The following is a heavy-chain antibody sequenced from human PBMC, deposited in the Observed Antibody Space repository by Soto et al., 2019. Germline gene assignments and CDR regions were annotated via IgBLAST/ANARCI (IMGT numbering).Heavy chain of an antibody. V-gene: IGHV3-30*03. D-gene: IGHD2-21*02. Sequence: ESGGGVVQPGTSLTLTCTASGFTFRSSGMHWVRQAPGKGLEWLAFLAYDGSQKFYADSVKGRFSISRDNTKNTLYLHMSSLTAEDPAIYYCAIVRVTDSPLDHWGPGTLVTVSS. CDR3: AIVRVTDSPLDH. CDR2: LAYDGSQK. CDR1: GFTFRSSG. J-gene: IGHJ4*02.